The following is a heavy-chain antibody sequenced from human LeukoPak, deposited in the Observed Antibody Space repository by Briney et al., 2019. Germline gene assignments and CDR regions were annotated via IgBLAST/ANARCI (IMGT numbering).Heavy chain of an antibody. D-gene: IGHD4-17*01. Sequence: ASVKVSCKASGYTFTSYGISWVRQAPGQGLEWMGWISAYNGNTNYAQKLQGRVTMTTDTSTSTAYMELRSLRSEDTAVYYCARADYGVGPGGYWGQGTLVTVSS. J-gene: IGHJ4*02. CDR1: GYTFTSYG. V-gene: IGHV1-18*01. CDR3: ARADYGVGPGGY. CDR2: ISAYNGNT.